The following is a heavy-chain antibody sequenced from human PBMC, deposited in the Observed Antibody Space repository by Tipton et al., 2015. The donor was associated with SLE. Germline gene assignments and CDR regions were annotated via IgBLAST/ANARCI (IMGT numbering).Heavy chain of an antibody. CDR2: ISSSSSYI. V-gene: IGHV3-21*04. CDR3: AKDRYCGGGTCFASYFDL. D-gene: IGHD2-21*01. CDR1: GFTFSSYS. Sequence: SLRLSCAASGFTFSSYSMNWVRQAPGKGLEWVSSISSSSSYIYYADSLKGRFTISRDNSKNTLSLQLNTLRADDTAIYYCAKDRYCGGGTCFASYFDLWGQGTPVTVSS. J-gene: IGHJ4*02.